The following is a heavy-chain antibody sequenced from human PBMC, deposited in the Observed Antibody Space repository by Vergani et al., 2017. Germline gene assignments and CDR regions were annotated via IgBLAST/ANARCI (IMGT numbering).Heavy chain of an antibody. CDR2: IWYDGSNK. CDR3: ARASWRGGDWFDP. D-gene: IGHD3-10*01. Sequence: VQLVESGGGLVQPGGSLRLSCAASGFTFSSYGLHWVRQAPGKGLEWVAVIWYDGSNKYYADSVKGRFTISRDNSKNTLYLQMNSLRAEDTAVYYCARASWRGGDWFDPWGQGTLVTVSS. J-gene: IGHJ5*02. V-gene: IGHV3-33*08. CDR1: GFTFSSYG.